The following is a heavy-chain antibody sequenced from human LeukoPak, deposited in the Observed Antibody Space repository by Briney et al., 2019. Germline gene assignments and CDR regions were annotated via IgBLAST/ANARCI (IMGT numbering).Heavy chain of an antibody. J-gene: IGHJ3*02. D-gene: IGHD3-3*01. Sequence: TSQTLSLTCTVSGGSISSGDYYWSWIRQPPGKGLEWIGYIYYSGSTYYNPPLKSRVTMSVDTSKNQFSLKLSSVTAADTAVYYCAISGGVTIFGVVILDAFDIRGQGTMVTVSS. CDR2: IYYSGST. V-gene: IGHV4-30-4*01. CDR3: AISGGVTIFGVVILDAFDI. CDR1: GGSISSGDYY.